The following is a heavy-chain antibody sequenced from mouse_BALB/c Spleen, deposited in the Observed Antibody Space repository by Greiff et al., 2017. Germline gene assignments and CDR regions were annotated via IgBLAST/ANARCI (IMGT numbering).Heavy chain of an antibody. CDR2: INPSTGYT. CDR3: ARGWQRAMDY. V-gene: IGHV1-7*01. D-gene: IGHD2-3*01. Sequence: QVQLKQSGAELAKPGASVQMSCKASGYTFTSYWLHWVKQRPGQGLEWIGYINPSTGYTEYNQKFKDKATLTADKSSSTAYMQLSSLTSEASAVYYCARGWQRAMDYWGQGTSVTVSS. CDR1: GYTFTSYW. J-gene: IGHJ4*01.